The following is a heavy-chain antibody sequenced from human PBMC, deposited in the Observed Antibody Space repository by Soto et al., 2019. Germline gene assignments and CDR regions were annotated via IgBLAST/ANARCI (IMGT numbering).Heavy chain of an antibody. V-gene: IGHV4-39*01. CDR2: IYYSGST. D-gene: IGHD3-22*01. Sequence: QLPLQESGPGLVKPSETLSLTCTVSGGSISSSSYYWGWIRQPPGKGLEWIGNIYYSGSTYYSPSLKSRVTISVDTSKNQFSLRLSSVTAADTAVYYCMLGSGWKDFDYWGQGTLVTVSS. CDR1: GGSISSSSYY. J-gene: IGHJ4*02. CDR3: MLGSGWKDFDY.